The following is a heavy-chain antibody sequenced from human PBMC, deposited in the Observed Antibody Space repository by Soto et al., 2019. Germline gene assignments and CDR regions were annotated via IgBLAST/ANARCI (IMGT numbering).Heavy chain of an antibody. D-gene: IGHD3-3*01. CDR2: IYWDDDK. CDR3: AHRVLRTVFGLVTTTAIYFDF. CDR1: GFSLTTSGVG. V-gene: IGHV2-5*02. J-gene: IGHJ4*02. Sequence: QITLNESGPTQVKPRQTLTLTCTFSGFSLTTSGVGVGWIRQSPGKAPEWLALIYWDDDKRYSPSLKSRLTITKDTSKNLVVLTTADLDPADTATYYCAHRVLRTVFGLVTTTAIYFDFWGQGTPVAVSS.